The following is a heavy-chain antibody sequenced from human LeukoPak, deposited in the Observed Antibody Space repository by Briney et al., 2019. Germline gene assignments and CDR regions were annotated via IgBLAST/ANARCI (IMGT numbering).Heavy chain of an antibody. J-gene: IGHJ3*02. CDR2: INHSGST. D-gene: IGHD2-21*02. Sequence: SSETLSLTCAVYGGSFSGYYWSWIRQPPGKGLEWIGEINHSGSTNYNPSLKSRVTISVDTSKNQFSLKLSSVTAADTAVYYCARVGFRVVTAMKAFDIWGQGTMVTVSS. CDR3: ARVGFRVVTAMKAFDI. CDR1: GGSFSGYY. V-gene: IGHV4-34*01.